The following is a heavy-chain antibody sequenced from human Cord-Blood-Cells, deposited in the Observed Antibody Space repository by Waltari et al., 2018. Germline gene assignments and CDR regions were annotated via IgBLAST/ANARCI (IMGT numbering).Heavy chain of an antibody. CDR2: IYYSGST. CDR3: ARRGVAAALDY. CDR1: GGSISSSSYY. V-gene: IGHV4-39*01. D-gene: IGHD6-13*01. J-gene: IGHJ4*02. Sequence: QLQLQESGPGLVKPSETLSLTCTVSGGSISSSSYYWGWIRQPPGKGLGWIGSIYYSGSTYDNPSLKSRVTISVDTSKNQFSLKLSSVTAADTAVYYCARRGVAAALDYWGQGTLVTVSS.